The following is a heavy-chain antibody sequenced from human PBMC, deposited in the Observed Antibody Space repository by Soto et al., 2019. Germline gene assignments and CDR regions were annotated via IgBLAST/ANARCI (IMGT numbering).Heavy chain of an antibody. CDR1: GYTFTNYY. CDR3: AREPNESYYFDY. CDR2: IRPSGGRT. D-gene: IGHD5-18*01. J-gene: IGHJ4*02. Sequence: QVHLVQSGAEVKKPGASVKVSCKASGYTFTNYYIHWVRQAPGQGLEWLGIIRPSGGRTEYAQRFQGRVTMTRDTSTSTVYMELTSLTSEDTDVDYCAREPNESYYFDYWGQGTLVTVSS. V-gene: IGHV1-46*01.